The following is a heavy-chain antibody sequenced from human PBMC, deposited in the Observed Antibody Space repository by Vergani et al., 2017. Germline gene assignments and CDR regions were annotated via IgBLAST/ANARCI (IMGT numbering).Heavy chain of an antibody. V-gene: IGHV3-30*18. D-gene: IGHD6-13*01. CDR3: AKLTVDSRIISSSSPFDY. CDR2: ISYDGSNK. J-gene: IGHJ4*02. Sequence: QVQLVESGGGVVQPGRSLRLSCAASGFTFSSYGMHWVRQAPGKGLEWVAVISYDGSNKYYADSVKGRFTISRDNSKNTLYLQMNSLRAEDTAVYYCAKLTVDSRIISSSSPFDYWGQGTLVTVSS. CDR1: GFTFSSYG.